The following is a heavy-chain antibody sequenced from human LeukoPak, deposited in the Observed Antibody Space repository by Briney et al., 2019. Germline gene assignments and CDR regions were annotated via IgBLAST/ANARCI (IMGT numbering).Heavy chain of an antibody. J-gene: IGHJ4*02. CDR2: IYYSGST. D-gene: IGHD3-10*01. Sequence: SETLSVTCTVSGGSISSYYWSWIRQPPGNGLEWIGYIYYSGSTNYNPSLKSRVTISVDTSKNQFSLKLSSVTAADTAVYYCARLWSPWFGDSPTDYWGQGTLVTVSS. CDR3: ARLWSPWFGDSPTDY. CDR1: GGSISSYY. V-gene: IGHV4-59*08.